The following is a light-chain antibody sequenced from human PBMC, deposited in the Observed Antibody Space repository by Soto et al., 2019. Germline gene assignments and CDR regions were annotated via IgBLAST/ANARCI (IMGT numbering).Light chain of an antibody. CDR3: SSYTRSSTDV. Sequence: QSALTQPASVSASPGQSIAISCCETSSDVGAYDYVSWYQHHPGKAPKLIIYEVTYRPSGVSNRFSASKSGNTASLTISGLQSEDEADHYCSSYTRSSTDVFGTGTKLTVL. CDR1: SSDVGAYDY. J-gene: IGLJ1*01. CDR2: EVT. V-gene: IGLV2-14*01.